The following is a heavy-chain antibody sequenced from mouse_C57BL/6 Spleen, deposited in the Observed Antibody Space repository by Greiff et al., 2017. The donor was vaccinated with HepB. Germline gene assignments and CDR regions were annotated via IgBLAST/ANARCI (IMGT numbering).Heavy chain of an antibody. Sequence: QVQLQESGAELARPGASVKLSCKASGYTFTSYGISWVKQRTGQGLEWIGEIYPRSGNTYYNEKFKGKATLTADKSSSTAYMELRSLTSEDSAVYFCARSPYDYGEAYWGQGTLVTVSA. CDR1: GYTFTSYG. CDR2: IYPRSGNT. CDR3: ARSPYDYGEAY. J-gene: IGHJ3*01. V-gene: IGHV1-81*01. D-gene: IGHD2-4*01.